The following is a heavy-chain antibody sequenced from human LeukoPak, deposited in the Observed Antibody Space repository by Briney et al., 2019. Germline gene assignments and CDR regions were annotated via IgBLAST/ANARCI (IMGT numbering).Heavy chain of an antibody. CDR1: GYTFTSYG. Sequence: ASVKVSCKASGYTFTSYGISWVRQAPGQGLEWMGWINPNSGGTNYAQKFQGRVTMTRDTSISTAYMELSRLRSDDTAVYYCARGEVTIVVVPAAIHWGQGTLVTVSS. CDR2: INPNSGGT. D-gene: IGHD2-2*01. J-gene: IGHJ4*02. V-gene: IGHV1-2*02. CDR3: ARGEVTIVVVPAAIH.